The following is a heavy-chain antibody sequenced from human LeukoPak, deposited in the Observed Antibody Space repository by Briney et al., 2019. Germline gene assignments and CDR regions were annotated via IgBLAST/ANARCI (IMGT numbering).Heavy chain of an antibody. D-gene: IGHD6-19*01. J-gene: IGHJ4*02. Sequence: PSETLSLTCTVSGGSISSSSYYWGWIRQPPGKGLEWIGSIYYSGSTNYNPSLKSRVTISVDTSKNQFSLKLSSVTAADTAVYYCARGRSGWYRYYFDYWGQGTLVTVSS. CDR3: ARGRSGWYRYYFDY. CDR1: GGSISSSSYY. CDR2: IYYSGST. V-gene: IGHV4-39*07.